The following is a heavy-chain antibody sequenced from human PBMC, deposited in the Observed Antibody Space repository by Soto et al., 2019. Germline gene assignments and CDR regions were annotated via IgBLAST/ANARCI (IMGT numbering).Heavy chain of an antibody. V-gene: IGHV3-30-3*01. CDR1: GFTFSSYA. CDR2: MSYDVSNK. Sequence: QVQLVESGGGVVQPGRSLRLSCAASGFTFSSYAMHWVRRAPGKGLEWMAVMSYDVSNKYYADSVKGRCTISRDNAKNTLYLQMNSLRPEDTALYYCARDGGAYWCQGTLVIVSS. CDR3: ARDGGAY. J-gene: IGHJ4*02. D-gene: IGHD3-16*01.